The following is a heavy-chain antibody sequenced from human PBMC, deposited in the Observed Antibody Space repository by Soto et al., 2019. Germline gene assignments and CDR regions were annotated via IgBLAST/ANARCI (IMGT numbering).Heavy chain of an antibody. V-gene: IGHV3-33*06. CDR1: GFPFSGYG. D-gene: IGHD3-10*01. CDR2: IWFDESKI. J-gene: IGHJ2*01. CDR3: AKDGYFGELSNFDL. Sequence: PGGSLRLSCAASGFPFSGYGMHWVRQAPGKGLEWVAVIWFDESKIYYGDSVKGRSTISRDNSKNTLYLQMNSLRAEDTAVYYCAKDGYFGELSNFDLWGRGTLVTVSS.